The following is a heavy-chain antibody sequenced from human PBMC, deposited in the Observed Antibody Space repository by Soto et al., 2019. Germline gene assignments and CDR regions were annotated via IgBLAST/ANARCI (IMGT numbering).Heavy chain of an antibody. CDR1: GFTFSSYS. J-gene: IGHJ6*03. V-gene: IGHV3-48*01. Sequence: EVQLVESGGGLVQPGGSLRLSCAASGFTFSSYSMHWVRQAPGKGLVWVSYISSSSSTIYYADSVKGRFTISRDNAKNSLYLQRNSLRAEDTAVYYCARDKGVNYDILTGYDIGYYYYYMDVWGKGTTVTVSS. CDR3: ARDKGVNYDILTGYDIGYYYYYMDV. D-gene: IGHD3-9*01. CDR2: ISSSSSTI.